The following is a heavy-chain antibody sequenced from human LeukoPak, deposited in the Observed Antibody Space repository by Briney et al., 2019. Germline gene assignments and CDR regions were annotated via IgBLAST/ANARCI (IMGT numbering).Heavy chain of an antibody. V-gene: IGHV4-30-4*01. D-gene: IGHD3-9*01. CDR3: ARAGAPDILTGYSPYYFDY. CDR1: GGSISSGDYY. J-gene: IGHJ4*02. CDR2: IYYSGST. Sequence: SETLSLTCTVSGGSISSGDYYWSWIRQPPGKGLEWIGYIYYSGSTYYNPSLKSRVTISVDTSKNQFSLKLSSGTAADTAVYYCARAGAPDILTGYSPYYFDYWGQGTLVTVSS.